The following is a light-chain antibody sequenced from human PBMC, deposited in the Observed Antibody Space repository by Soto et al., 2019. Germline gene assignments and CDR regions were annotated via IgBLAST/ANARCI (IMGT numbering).Light chain of an antibody. J-gene: IGKJ4*01. V-gene: IGKV3-20*01. CDR1: QSVIGSQ. CDR3: QPYGSSPLT. CDR2: AAS. Sequence: EIVLTQSPGTLSLSPGERATLSCRASQSVIGSQLAWYQQKPGQAPSGLIHAASRRPTGIPDTFSGSGSWTEFTLTISRLVPEDFAVYYCQPYGSSPLTFGGGTKVEIK.